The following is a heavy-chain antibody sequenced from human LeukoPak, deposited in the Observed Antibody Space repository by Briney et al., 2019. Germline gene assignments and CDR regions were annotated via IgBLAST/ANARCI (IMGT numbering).Heavy chain of an antibody. D-gene: IGHD5-18*01. Sequence: GGSLRLSCAASGFTFSNYAMSWVRQAPGKGLEWVSAISGSGGSTYYADSVKGRFTISRDNSKNTLYLQMNSLRAEDTAVYYCAKDRRGYSYGYPLILHDYWGQGTLVTVSS. V-gene: IGHV3-23*01. CDR1: GFTFSNYA. J-gene: IGHJ4*02. CDR2: ISGSGGST. CDR3: AKDRRGYSYGYPLILHDY.